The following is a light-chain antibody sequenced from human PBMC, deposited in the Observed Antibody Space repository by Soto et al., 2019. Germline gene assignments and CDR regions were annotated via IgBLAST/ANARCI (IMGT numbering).Light chain of an antibody. Sequence: EIVLTQSPATLSLSPGERATLSCRASQSVSSYLAWLQQKPGQAPRLLIYDASHRATGIPARFSGSGSGTDFTLTISRLEPEDFAVYYCQQYGTSHRTFGQGTKVDIK. CDR3: QQYGTSHRT. CDR1: QSVSSY. V-gene: IGKV3-11*01. J-gene: IGKJ1*01. CDR2: DAS.